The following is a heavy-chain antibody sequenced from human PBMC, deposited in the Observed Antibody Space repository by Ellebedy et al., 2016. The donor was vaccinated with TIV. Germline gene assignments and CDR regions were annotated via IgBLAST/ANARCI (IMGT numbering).Heavy chain of an antibody. Sequence: PGGSLRLSCAASGFTVSSNYMSWVRQAPGKGLAWVSVIYSGGSTYYADSVKGRFTMSRDNSKNTLYLHMNSLRAEDTAVYHCAKGTQWLGRSCFDYWGQGTLVTVSS. D-gene: IGHD6-19*01. CDR1: GFTVSSNY. J-gene: IGHJ4*02. CDR3: AKGTQWLGRSCFDY. V-gene: IGHV3-53*01. CDR2: IYSGGST.